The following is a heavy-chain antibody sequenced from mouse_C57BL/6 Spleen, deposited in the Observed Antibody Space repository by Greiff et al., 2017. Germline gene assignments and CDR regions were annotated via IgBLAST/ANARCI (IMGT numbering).Heavy chain of an antibody. D-gene: IGHD1-1*01. Sequence: QVQLKESGPGLVQPSQSLSITCTVSGFSLTSYGVHWVRQSPGKGLEWLGVIWSGGSTDYNAAFISRLSISKDNSKSQVFFKMNSLQADDTAIYYCARDSYYGSSYWYFDVWGTGTTVTVSS. CDR2: IWSGGST. V-gene: IGHV2-2*01. J-gene: IGHJ1*03. CDR1: GFSLTSYG. CDR3: ARDSYYGSSYWYFDV.